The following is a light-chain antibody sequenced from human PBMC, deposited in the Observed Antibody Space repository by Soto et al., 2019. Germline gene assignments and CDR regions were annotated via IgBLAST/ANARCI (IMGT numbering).Light chain of an antibody. V-gene: IGKV1-27*01. CDR3: QKYNSAPPT. CDR2: GAS. J-gene: IGKJ4*01. Sequence: DVQMTQSPSSLSASVGDRVTITCRASQGISNYLIWYQQKPGKVPKVLIYGASTLQSGVPSRFSGSGPGTDFTLTISSLQPEDVATYYCQKYNSAPPTFGGGTKVEIK. CDR1: QGISNY.